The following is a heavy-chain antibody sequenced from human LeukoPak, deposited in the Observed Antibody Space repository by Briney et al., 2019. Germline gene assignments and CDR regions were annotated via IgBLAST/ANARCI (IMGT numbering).Heavy chain of an antibody. CDR3: AREPAPRDYYYYMDV. Sequence: PSGTLSLTCAVSGGSISSSNWWSWVRQPPGKGLEWIGEIYHSGSTNYNPSLKSRVTISVDKSKNQFSLKLSSVTAADTAVYYCAREPAPRDYYYYMDVWGKGTTVTVSS. CDR1: GGSISSSNW. CDR2: IYHSGST. V-gene: IGHV4-4*02. D-gene: IGHD2-2*01. J-gene: IGHJ6*03.